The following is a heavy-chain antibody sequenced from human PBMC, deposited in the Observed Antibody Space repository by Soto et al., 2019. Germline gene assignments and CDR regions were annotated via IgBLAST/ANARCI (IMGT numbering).Heavy chain of an antibody. V-gene: IGHV3-33*01. Sequence: SLRLSCAASGFTFGSYVMHWIRQAPGKGLEWVSSIWHDGGHKFCADSVKGRFTISRDNSKNMLFLQVNNLRAEDTAVYYCAREVQVGSRNFDYWGLGTLVTVSS. J-gene: IGHJ4*02. CDR3: AREVQVGSRNFDY. CDR2: IWHDGGHK. CDR1: GFTFGSYV. D-gene: IGHD2-2*01.